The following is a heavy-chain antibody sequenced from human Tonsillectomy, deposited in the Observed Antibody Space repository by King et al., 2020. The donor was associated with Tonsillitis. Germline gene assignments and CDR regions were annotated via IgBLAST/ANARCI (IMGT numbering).Heavy chain of an antibody. CDR2: ISSSSSTI. Sequence: VQLVESGGGLVQPGGSLRLSCAASGFTFSSYSMNWVRQAPGKGLEWVSYISSSSSTIYYADSVKGRFTISRDNAKNSLYLQMNSLRDEDTAVYYCASDTTHYDILTGYYTNWFDPWGQGTLVTVSS. D-gene: IGHD3-9*01. CDR3: ASDTTHYDILTGYYTNWFDP. J-gene: IGHJ5*02. CDR1: GFTFSSYS. V-gene: IGHV3-48*02.